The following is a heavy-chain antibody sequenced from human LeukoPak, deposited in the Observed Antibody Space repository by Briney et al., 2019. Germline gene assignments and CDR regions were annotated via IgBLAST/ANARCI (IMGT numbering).Heavy chain of an antibody. V-gene: IGHV3-33*01. CDR1: GFTFSSYG. CDR3: ARDLCSSTSCYAGLDY. CDR2: IWYDGSNK. Sequence: GGSLGLSCAASGFTFSSYGMHWVRQAPGKGLEWVAVIWYDGSNKYYADSVKGRFTISRDNSKNTLYLQMNSLRAEDTAVYYCARDLCSSTSCYAGLDYWGQGTLVTVSS. J-gene: IGHJ4*02. D-gene: IGHD2-2*01.